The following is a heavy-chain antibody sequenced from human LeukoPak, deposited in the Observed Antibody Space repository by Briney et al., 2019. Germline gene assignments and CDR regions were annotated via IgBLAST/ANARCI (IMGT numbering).Heavy chain of an antibody. V-gene: IGHV4-39*07. J-gene: IGHJ4*02. CDR2: IYYTGGT. D-gene: IGHD1-26*01. Sequence: SETLSLTCTVSGGSITSANYYWACIRQPPGKGLEWIGSIYYTGGTYYNPSLKSRVTISVDTSKNQFSLNLSSVAAADTAVYYCARVSDGRAFDYWGQGTLVTVSS. CDR1: GGSITSANYY. CDR3: ARVSDGRAFDY.